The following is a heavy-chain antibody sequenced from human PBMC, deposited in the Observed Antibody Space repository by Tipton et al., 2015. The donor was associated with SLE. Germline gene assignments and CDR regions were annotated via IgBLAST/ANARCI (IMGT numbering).Heavy chain of an antibody. V-gene: IGHV4-59*11. CDR2: IYPSGIT. D-gene: IGHD2-21*01. CDR1: GGSFSSHY. CDR3: TRGGVVEIPWSRLVQFDP. Sequence: TLSLTCAVYGGSFSSHYWSWLRQPPGKGLELIGYIYPSGITNYNPSLKSRVSISVDTSKNHFSMKLSSVTAADTAVYYCTRGGVVEIPWSRLVQFDPWGQGTLVTVSS. J-gene: IGHJ5*02.